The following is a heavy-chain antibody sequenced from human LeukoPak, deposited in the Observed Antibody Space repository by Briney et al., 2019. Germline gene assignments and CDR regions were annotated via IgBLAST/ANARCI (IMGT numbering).Heavy chain of an antibody. CDR3: ASQPRALWFGEFLS. CDR1: GFTFSDHY. D-gene: IGHD3-10*01. V-gene: IGHV3-30*02. J-gene: IGHJ4*02. Sequence: GGSLRLSCAASGFTFSDHYLDWVRQAPGKGLEWVAFIRYDGSNKYYADSVKGRFTISRDNSKNTLYLQMNSLRAEDTAVYYCASQPRALWFGEFLSWGQGTLVTVSS. CDR2: IRYDGSNK.